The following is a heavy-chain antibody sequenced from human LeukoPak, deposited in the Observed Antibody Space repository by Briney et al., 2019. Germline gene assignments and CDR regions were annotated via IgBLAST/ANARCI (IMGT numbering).Heavy chain of an antibody. Sequence: GASVKVSCKASGYTFTTYGISWARQAPGQGLEWMGWIDAYNGNTKYAQKLQGRVSMTTDTSTSTAYMELRSLRSDDTAVYYCARDYGSGSYRFDYWGQGTLVTVSS. V-gene: IGHV1-18*01. D-gene: IGHD3-10*01. CDR1: GYTFTTYG. CDR2: IDAYNGNT. J-gene: IGHJ4*02. CDR3: ARDYGSGSYRFDY.